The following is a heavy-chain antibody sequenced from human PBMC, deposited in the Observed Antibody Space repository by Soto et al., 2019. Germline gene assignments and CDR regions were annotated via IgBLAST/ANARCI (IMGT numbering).Heavy chain of an antibody. J-gene: IGHJ6*02. CDR2: IYYSGST. V-gene: IGHV4-30-4*01. Sequence: QVQLQESGPGLVKPSQTLSLTCTVSGGSISSGDYYWSWIRQPPGKCLEWIGYIYYSGSTYYNPSLKSRVTISVDTSKNQFSLKLSSVTAADTAVYYCARDRSNPYYYYGMDVWGQGTTVTVSS. CDR1: GGSISSGDYY. CDR3: ARDRSNPYYYYGMDV.